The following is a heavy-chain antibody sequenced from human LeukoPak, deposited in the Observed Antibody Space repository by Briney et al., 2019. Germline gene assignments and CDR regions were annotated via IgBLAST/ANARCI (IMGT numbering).Heavy chain of an antibody. V-gene: IGHV3-64*04. Sequence: PGGSLRLSCSASGFTFSSYAMHWVRQAPGKGLEYVSAISSNGGSTYYADSVKGRFTISRDNSKNTLYLQMNSLRAEDTAVYYCAKDGENSYGYEFDYWGQGTLVTVSS. CDR1: GFTFSSYA. J-gene: IGHJ4*02. CDR2: ISSNGGST. CDR3: AKDGENSYGYEFDY. D-gene: IGHD5-18*01.